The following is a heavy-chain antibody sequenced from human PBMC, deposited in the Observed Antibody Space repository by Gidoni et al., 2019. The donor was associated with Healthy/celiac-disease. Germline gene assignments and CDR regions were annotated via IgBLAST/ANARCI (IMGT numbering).Heavy chain of an antibody. CDR2: ISSSSSYI. CDR1: GFTFSSYS. J-gene: IGHJ4*02. D-gene: IGHD5-12*01. Sequence: EVQLVESGGGLVKPGGSLRLSCAASGFTFSSYSMNWVRQAPGKGLEWVSSISSSSSYIYYADSVKGRFTISRDNAKNSLYLQMNSLRAEDTAVYYCARGPSLWLQLTPFPFDYWGQGTLVTVSS. CDR3: ARGPSLWLQLTPFPFDY. V-gene: IGHV3-21*01.